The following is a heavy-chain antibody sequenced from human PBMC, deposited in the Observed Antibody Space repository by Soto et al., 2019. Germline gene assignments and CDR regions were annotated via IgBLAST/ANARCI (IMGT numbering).Heavy chain of an antibody. CDR1: GGSVSSGSYY. J-gene: IGHJ6*02. V-gene: IGHV4-61*01. CDR3: ARDRRITMVRGVIMGYYYYYGMDV. Sequence: KPSETLSLTCTVSGGSVSSGSYYWSWIRQPPGKGLEWIGYIYYSGSTNYNPSLKSRVTISVDTSKNQFSLKLSSVTAADTAVYYCARDRRITMVRGVIMGYYYYYGMDVWGQGTTVTVSS. D-gene: IGHD3-10*01. CDR2: IYYSGST.